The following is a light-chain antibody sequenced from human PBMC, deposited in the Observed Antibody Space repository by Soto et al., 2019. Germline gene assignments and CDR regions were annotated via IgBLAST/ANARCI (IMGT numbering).Light chain of an antibody. J-gene: IGKJ2*01. CDR3: QQYDNFPYT. CDR1: QDISKY. Sequence: DIQMTQSPSSLSASVGDRVTITCQASQDISKYLNWYQQKPGKAPKPLMYDASNLEAGGPSRFSGSGSGTDFTFTISSLQPEDIATYYCQQYDNFPYTVGQGTKLEIK. V-gene: IGKV1-33*01. CDR2: DAS.